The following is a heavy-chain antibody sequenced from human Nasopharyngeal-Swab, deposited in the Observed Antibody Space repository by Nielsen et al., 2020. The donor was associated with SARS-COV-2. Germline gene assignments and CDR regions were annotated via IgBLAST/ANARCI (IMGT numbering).Heavy chain of an antibody. Sequence: GGSLRLSCAASGFTFSSNSMNWVRQAPGKGLEWVSYISSSSSTIYYADSVKGRFTISRDNAKNSLYLQMNSLRDEDTAVYYCARDGVGATIYYYYGIDVWGQGTTVTVSS. V-gene: IGHV3-48*02. CDR1: GFTFSSNS. CDR2: ISSSSSTI. CDR3: ARDGVGATIYYYYGIDV. J-gene: IGHJ6*02. D-gene: IGHD1-26*01.